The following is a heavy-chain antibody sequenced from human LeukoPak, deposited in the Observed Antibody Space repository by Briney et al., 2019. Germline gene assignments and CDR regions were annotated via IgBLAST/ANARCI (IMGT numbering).Heavy chain of an antibody. CDR3: AGGTGFIIKD. CDR2: IKRDGSEK. D-gene: IGHD3-9*01. V-gene: IGHV3-7*03. J-gene: IGHJ4*02. CDR1: RFTFSSYW. Sequence: GGSLRLSCAASRFTFSSYWMTWVRQAPGKGLEWVANIKRDGSEKYYVDSVKGRFTISRDNAKNSPYLQMNNLRVEDTAMYYCAGGTGFIIKDWGQGTLVTVSS.